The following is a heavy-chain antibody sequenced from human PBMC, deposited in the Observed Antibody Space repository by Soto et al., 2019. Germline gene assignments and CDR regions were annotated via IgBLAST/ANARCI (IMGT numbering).Heavy chain of an antibody. CDR2: ISAYNGNT. D-gene: IGHD3-3*01. CDR1: GYTFTSYV. V-gene: IGHV1-18*04. J-gene: IGHJ3*02. Sequence: ASEKVSCKASGYTFTSYVISWVRQAPGQGLEWMGWISAYNGNTNYAQKLQGRVTMTTDTSTSTAYMELRSLRSDDTAVYYCARGYDFWSAHIGGEDFDIWGQGTMVTVSS. CDR3: ARGYDFWSAHIGGEDFDI.